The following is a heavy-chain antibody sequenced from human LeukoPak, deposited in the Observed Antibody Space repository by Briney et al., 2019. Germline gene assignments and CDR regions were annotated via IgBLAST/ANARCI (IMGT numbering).Heavy chain of an antibody. V-gene: IGHV3-66*02. D-gene: IGHD4-17*01. CDR1: GFTVSSNY. J-gene: IGHJ3*02. CDR3: ARDDGDYYDVFDI. CDR2: IYIGGSK. Sequence: PGGSLRLSCAASGFTVSSNYMSWVRQAPGKGLEWVSVIYIGGSKYYADSVKGRFTISRDNSKNTLYLQMNSLRAEDTAVYYCARDDGDYYDVFDIWGQGTMVTVSS.